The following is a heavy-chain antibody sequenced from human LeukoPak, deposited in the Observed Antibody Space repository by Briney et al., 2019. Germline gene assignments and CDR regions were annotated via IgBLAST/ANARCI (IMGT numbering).Heavy chain of an antibody. CDR3: ARLWWEPGVHAFDI. J-gene: IGHJ3*02. CDR2: IYYSGST. CDR1: GGSISSYS. D-gene: IGHD1-26*01. Sequence: PSETLSLSCTVSGGSISSYSWSWIRQPPGKGLEWIGYIYYSGSTTYNPSLKSRVTISVDTSKNQFSLKLSSVTAADTAVYYCARLWWEPGVHAFDIWGQGTMVTVSS. V-gene: IGHV4-59*08.